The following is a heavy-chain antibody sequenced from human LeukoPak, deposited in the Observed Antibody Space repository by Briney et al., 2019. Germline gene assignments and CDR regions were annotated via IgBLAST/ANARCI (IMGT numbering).Heavy chain of an antibody. V-gene: IGHV4-39*07. CDR1: GGSISSSSYY. CDR3: ARDQWDSSGYYPLY. Sequence: SETLSLTCTVSGGSISSSSYYWGWIRQAPGKGLEWIGSIYYSGSTYYNPSLKSRVTISVDTSKNQFSLKLSSVTAADTAVYYCARDQWDSSGYYPLYWGQGTLVTVSS. D-gene: IGHD3-22*01. CDR2: IYYSGST. J-gene: IGHJ4*02.